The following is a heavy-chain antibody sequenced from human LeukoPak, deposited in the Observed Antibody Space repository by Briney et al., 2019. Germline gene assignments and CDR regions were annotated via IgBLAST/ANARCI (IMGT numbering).Heavy chain of an antibody. CDR3: ARETGLGIAVAGTVDY. V-gene: IGHV3-30*01. D-gene: IGHD6-13*01. Sequence: QPGGSLRLSCGASGFTFTSYAMHWFRQAPGKGLEWVAGISYHGYNKYYADSVKGRFTISRDNSNNTLYLQMNSLRADDTAVFYCARETGLGIAVAGTVDYWGQGTLVTVSS. J-gene: IGHJ4*02. CDR1: GFTFTSYA. CDR2: ISYHGYNK.